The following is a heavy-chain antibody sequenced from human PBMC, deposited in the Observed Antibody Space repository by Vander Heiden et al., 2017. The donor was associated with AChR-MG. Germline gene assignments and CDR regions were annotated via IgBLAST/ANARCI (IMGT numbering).Heavy chain of an antibody. Sequence: QVQLVESGGGLVEPGGSLRLSCPTSGFTFSDYYMSWIRQAPGKGLEWVSSITSSGGAIYYADSVKGRFTISRDNAKNSLYLQMNSLRAEDTAVYFCAREYYYYYMDVWGKGTTVTVSS. CDR3: AREYYYYYMDV. CDR1: GFTFSDYY. V-gene: IGHV3-11*01. CDR2: ITSSGGAI. J-gene: IGHJ6*03.